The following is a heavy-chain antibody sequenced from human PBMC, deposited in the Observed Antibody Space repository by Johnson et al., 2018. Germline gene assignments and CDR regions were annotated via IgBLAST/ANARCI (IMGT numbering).Heavy chain of an antibody. CDR2: ISHDGNIK. Sequence: VQLLESGGGVVQPGRSLRLSCAASGFNFTYYSMHWVRQSPGKGLEWVTVISHDGNIKYYGDSVKGRFTISRDTSKHKLYLQLNNLRSDDPAIYSCAVAGGRPPTFYYYYFGVWGIGTTVTVSS. D-gene: IGHD3/OR15-3a*01. CDR1: GFNFTYYS. V-gene: IGHV3-30-3*01. CDR3: AVAGGRPPTFYYYYFGV. J-gene: IGHJ6*04.